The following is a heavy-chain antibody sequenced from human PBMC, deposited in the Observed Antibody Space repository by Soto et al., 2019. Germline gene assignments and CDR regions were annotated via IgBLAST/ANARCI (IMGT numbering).Heavy chain of an antibody. J-gene: IGHJ5*02. D-gene: IGHD2-15*01. CDR1: GGSISSYY. CDR3: ARSYCSGGSCYPTLQRNRFAP. CDR2: IYYSGST. V-gene: IGHV4-59*01. Sequence: PSETLSLTCTVSGGSISSYYWSWIRQPPGKGLEWIGYIYYSGSTNYNPSLKSRVTISVDTSKNQFSLKLSSVTAADTAVYYCARSYCSGGSCYPTLQRNRFAPWGQGTLVTVSS.